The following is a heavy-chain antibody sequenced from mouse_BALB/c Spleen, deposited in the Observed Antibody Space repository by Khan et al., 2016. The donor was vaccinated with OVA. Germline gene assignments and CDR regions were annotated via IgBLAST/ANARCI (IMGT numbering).Heavy chain of an antibody. Sequence: QVQLQQSGPGLVAPSQSLSITCSVSGFSSTSYGAHRVRQPPGKGLEWLGVIWAGGSTKYNSALMSRLSISKDNSKSQVFLKMNSLQTDDTAMYYCARLEDIWGQGTTLTVSS. D-gene: IGHD1-3*01. J-gene: IGHJ2*01. CDR2: IWAGGST. V-gene: IGHV2-9*02. CDR1: GFSSTSYG. CDR3: ARLEDI.